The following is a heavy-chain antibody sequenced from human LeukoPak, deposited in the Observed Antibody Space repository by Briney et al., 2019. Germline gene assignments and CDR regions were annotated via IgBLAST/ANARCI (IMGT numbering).Heavy chain of an antibody. V-gene: IGHV3-53*01. CDR2: IYSGGST. Sequence: PGGSLRLSCAASGFTVSSNYMSWVRQAPGKGLEWVSIIYSGGSTYYADSVKGRFTISRDNPKNTLYLQMNSLRAEDTAVYFCARGEAFDYWGQGTLVTVSS. CDR1: GFTVSSNY. J-gene: IGHJ4*02. CDR3: ARGEAFDY.